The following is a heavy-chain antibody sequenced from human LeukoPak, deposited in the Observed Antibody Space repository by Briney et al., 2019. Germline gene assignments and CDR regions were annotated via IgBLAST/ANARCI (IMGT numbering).Heavy chain of an antibody. V-gene: IGHV3-23*01. CDR3: AKDDYGDSISPIY. D-gene: IGHD4-17*01. CDR2: ISGSDGST. CDR1: GFTFSSYA. Sequence: GGSLRLSCAASGFTFSSYAMNWVRQAPGKGLEWVSAISGSDGSTYYADSVKGRFTISRDNSKNTLYLQMNSLRAEDTAVYYRAKDDYGDSISPIYWGQGTLVTVSS. J-gene: IGHJ4*02.